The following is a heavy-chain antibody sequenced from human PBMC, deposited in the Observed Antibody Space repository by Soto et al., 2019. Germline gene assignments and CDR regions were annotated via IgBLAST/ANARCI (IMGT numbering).Heavy chain of an antibody. CDR1: GSSISIDY. D-gene: IGHD3-3*01. CDR2: MYYRGTT. CDR3: ARGYYDGRHGLDV. Sequence: SETLSLTCSVSGSSISIDYWNWIRQTPGKGLEWIGYMYYRGTTKYNPSLKRRVTISVDTSKNQVSPKLSSVTAADTAVYYCARGYYDGRHGLDVWGQGTTVTVSS. J-gene: IGHJ6*02. V-gene: IGHV4-59*01.